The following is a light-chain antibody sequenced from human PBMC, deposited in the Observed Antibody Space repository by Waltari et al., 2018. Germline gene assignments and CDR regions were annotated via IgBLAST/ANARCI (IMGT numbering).Light chain of an antibody. J-gene: IGLJ3*02. V-gene: IGLV2-14*01. CDR1: SSDVGGYNL. CDR2: DVS. CDR3: CSFTSRSTWV. Sequence: QSALTQPASVSGSPGQSITIPCTGTSSDVGGYNLVSWYQQHPGKVPKLLIFDVSNRPSGVSNRFSGSKSGNTASLTISGLQAEDESDYYCCSFTSRSTWVFGGGTKLTVL.